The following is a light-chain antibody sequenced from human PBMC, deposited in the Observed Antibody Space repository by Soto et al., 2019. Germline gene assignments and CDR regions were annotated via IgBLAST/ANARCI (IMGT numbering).Light chain of an antibody. J-gene: IGKJ5*01. CDR1: QSVSSTY. Sequence: EIVLTQSPGTLSLSPGERATLSCRASQSVSSTYLAWYRQKPGQAPRLLMYAASSRANGIPDRFSGSGSGTDVTLTITKLEPEDFAVYYCQQSSSSPITFGQGTRLEIK. V-gene: IGKV3-20*01. CDR3: QQSSSSPIT. CDR2: AAS.